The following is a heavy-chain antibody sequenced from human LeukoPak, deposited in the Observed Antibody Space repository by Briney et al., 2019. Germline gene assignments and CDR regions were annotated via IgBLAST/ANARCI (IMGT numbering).Heavy chain of an antibody. CDR3: ARFTPQGYGWGGYNRFDP. D-gene: IGHD5-24*01. V-gene: IGHV4-59*01. J-gene: IGHJ5*02. CDR2: IYYGGRT. Sequence: SETLSLTCTVSGGSISGYYWNWIRQPPGKGLEWIGYIYYGGRTNYNPSLKSRVTISVDTSKNQFSLNLTSVTAADTAVYYCARFTPQGYGWGGYNRFDPWGQGALVTVSS. CDR1: GGSISGYY.